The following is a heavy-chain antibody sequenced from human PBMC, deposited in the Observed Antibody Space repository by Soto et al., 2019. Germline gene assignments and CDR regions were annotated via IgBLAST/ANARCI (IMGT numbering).Heavy chain of an antibody. J-gene: IGHJ4*02. D-gene: IGHD2-15*01. CDR2: VYYSGST. V-gene: IGHV4-59*01. Sequence: PSETLSLTCTVSGGSFNHYYWIWIGQPPGKGLEWIGCVYYSGSTNYNPSLKSRVTISIDTSKNQFSLKLSSVTAADTAVYYCTREQASTVVTQWGQGTLVTVSS. CDR1: GGSFNHYY. CDR3: TREQASTVVTQ.